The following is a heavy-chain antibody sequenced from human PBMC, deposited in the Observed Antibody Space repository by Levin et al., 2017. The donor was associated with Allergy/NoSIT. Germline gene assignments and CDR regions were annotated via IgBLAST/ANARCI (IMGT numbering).Heavy chain of an antibody. Sequence: GGSLRLSCAASGFTFSSYGMHWVRQAPGKGLEWVAVIWYDGSNKYYADSVKGRFTISRDNSKNTLYLQMNSLRAEDTAVYYCARGGDYRGADAFDIWGQGTMVTVSS. CDR1: GFTFSSYG. D-gene: IGHD2-21*02. CDR3: ARGGDYRGADAFDI. J-gene: IGHJ3*02. CDR2: IWYDGSNK. V-gene: IGHV3-33*01.